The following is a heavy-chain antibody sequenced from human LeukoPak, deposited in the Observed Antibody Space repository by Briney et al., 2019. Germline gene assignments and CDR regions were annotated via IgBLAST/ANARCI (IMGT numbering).Heavy chain of an antibody. J-gene: IGHJ4*02. CDR1: GYTFTVYY. Sequence: ASVKLSCKASGYTFTVYYMHWVRQAPGKGLVWMGWINPNSGGTNYAQKFQGRVTMTRHASISTAYMELSRLRSDDTAVYYCGGGGIVATIPVYWGQGTLVTVSS. V-gene: IGHV1-2*02. CDR2: INPNSGGT. D-gene: IGHD5-12*01. CDR3: GGGGIVATIPVY.